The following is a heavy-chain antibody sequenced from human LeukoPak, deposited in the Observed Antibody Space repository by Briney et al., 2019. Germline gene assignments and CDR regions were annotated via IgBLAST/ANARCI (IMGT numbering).Heavy chain of an antibody. Sequence: PGGSLRLSCAATGFTFSNYAMSWVRQAPGKGLEWVSTVSGGGGSTYYADSVRGRFTVSRDNSKNTLYLQMNILRAEDTALYYCATALRFLEWYPYWGQGTLVTVSS. CDR3: ATALRFLEWYPY. V-gene: IGHV3-23*01. J-gene: IGHJ4*02. CDR2: VSGGGGST. D-gene: IGHD3-3*01. CDR1: GFTFSNYA.